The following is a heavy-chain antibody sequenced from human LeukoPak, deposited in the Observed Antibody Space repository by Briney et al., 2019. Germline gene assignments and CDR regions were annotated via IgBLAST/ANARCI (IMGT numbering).Heavy chain of an antibody. CDR1: GYTFTGYY. CDR3: ARVVTPRYCSTPSCYWKGWFDP. CDR2: INPNSGGT. J-gene: IGHJ5*02. D-gene: IGHD2-2*01. V-gene: IGHV1-2*02. Sequence: ASVKVSCKASGYTFTGYYMHWVRQAPGQGLEWMGWINPNSGGTNYAQKFQGRVTMTRDMSTSTVYMELSSLRSEDTAVYYCARVVTPRYCSTPSCYWKGWFDPWGQGTLVTVSS.